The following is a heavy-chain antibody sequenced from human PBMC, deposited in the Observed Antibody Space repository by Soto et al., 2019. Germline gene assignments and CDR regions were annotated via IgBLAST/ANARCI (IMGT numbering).Heavy chain of an antibody. Sequence: EVQLLESGGGLVQPGGSLRLSCAASGFTFSSYAMSWVRQAPGKGLEWVSAISGSGGSTYYADSVKGRFTIPRDNSKNTLYLQMNSLRAEDTAVYYCAKDTVGDGYNSNWFDPWGQGTLVTVSS. D-gene: IGHD5-12*01. CDR3: AKDTVGDGYNSNWFDP. V-gene: IGHV3-23*01. J-gene: IGHJ5*02. CDR1: GFTFSSYA. CDR2: ISGSGGST.